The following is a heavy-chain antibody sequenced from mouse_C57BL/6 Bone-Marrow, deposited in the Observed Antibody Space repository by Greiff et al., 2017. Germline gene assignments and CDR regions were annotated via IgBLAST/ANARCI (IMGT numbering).Heavy chain of an antibody. CDR1: GYTFTSYW. V-gene: IGHV1-72*01. Sequence: QVQLQQPGAELVKPGASVKLSCKASGYTFTSYWMHWVKQRPGRGLEWIGRIDPNSGGTKYNEKFKSKATLTVDKPASTAYMQLSSLTSEDSAVYDCARSYGSSYAFAYWGQGTLGTVSA. CDR3: ARSYGSSYAFAY. J-gene: IGHJ3*01. CDR2: IDPNSGGT. D-gene: IGHD1-1*01.